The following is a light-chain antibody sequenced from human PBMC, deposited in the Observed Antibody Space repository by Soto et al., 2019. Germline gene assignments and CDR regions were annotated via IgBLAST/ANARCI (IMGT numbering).Light chain of an antibody. CDR1: QSVSSSY. CDR2: GAS. J-gene: IGKJ5*01. CDR3: QQYGCSPIT. Sequence: EIVLTESRGTLSLSPGERATLSCRASQSVSSSYLAWYQQKPVQAPRLLIYGASSRATGIPDRFSRSESGTDFPLTISRLDPEVFAVYYWQQYGCSPITFGQGTRLAIK. V-gene: IGKV3-20*01.